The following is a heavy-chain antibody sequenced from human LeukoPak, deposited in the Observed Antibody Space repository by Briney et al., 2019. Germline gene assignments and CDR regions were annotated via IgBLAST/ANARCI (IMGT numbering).Heavy chain of an antibody. Sequence: ASVKVSCKASGYTFTSYDINWVRQATGQGLEWMGWMNPNSGNTGYAQKFQGRVTMTRNTSISTAYMELSSLRSEDTAVYYCASLFCSSTSCSYNWFDPWGQGTLVTASS. D-gene: IGHD2-2*01. CDR2: MNPNSGNT. J-gene: IGHJ5*02. V-gene: IGHV1-8*01. CDR1: GYTFTSYD. CDR3: ASLFCSSTSCSYNWFDP.